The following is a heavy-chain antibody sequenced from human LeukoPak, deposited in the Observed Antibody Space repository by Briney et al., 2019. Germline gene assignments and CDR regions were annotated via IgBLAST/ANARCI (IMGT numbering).Heavy chain of an antibody. D-gene: IGHD2-8*01. CDR1: GYTFIGYY. J-gene: IGHJ4*02. CDR2: IIPIFGTA. V-gene: IGHV1-18*04. CDR3: ARDGDIVLMVYATSFDY. Sequence: ASVKVSCKASGYTFIGYYMHWVRQAPGQGLEWMGGIIPIFGTANYAQKLQGRVTMTTDTSTSTAYMELRSLRSDDTAVYYCARDGDIVLMVYATSFDYWGQGTLVTVSS.